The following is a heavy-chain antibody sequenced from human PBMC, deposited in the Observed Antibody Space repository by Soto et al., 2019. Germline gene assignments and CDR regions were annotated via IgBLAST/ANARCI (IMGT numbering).Heavy chain of an antibody. J-gene: IGHJ5*02. CDR1: GGSISSYY. CDR3: ARGAGPPWFDP. V-gene: IGHV4-4*07. CDR2: IYANGNS. Sequence: SETLSLTCTVSGGSISSYYWSWIRQPAGEGLEWIGRIYANGNSDYNPSLKSRVTVSIDTSKNQFSLKVTSVTAADTAVYYCARGAGPPWFDPWGQGTLVTVSS.